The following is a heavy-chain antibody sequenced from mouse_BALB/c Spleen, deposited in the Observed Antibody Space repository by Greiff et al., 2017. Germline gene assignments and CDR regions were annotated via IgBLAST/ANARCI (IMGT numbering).Heavy chain of an antibody. Sequence: EVQLQESGAELVRSGASVKLSCTASGFNIKDYYMHWVKQRPEQGLEWIGWIDPENGDTEYAPKFQGKATMTADTSSNTAYLQLSSLTSEDTAVYYCNALYYGNSFDYWGQGTTLTVSS. D-gene: IGHD2-1*01. V-gene: IGHV14-4*02. CDR2: IDPENGDT. CDR1: GFNIKDYY. CDR3: NALYYGNSFDY. J-gene: IGHJ2*01.